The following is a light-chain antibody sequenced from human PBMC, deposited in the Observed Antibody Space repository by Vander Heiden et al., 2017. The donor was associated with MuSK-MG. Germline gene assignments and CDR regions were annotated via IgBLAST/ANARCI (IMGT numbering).Light chain of an antibody. CDR2: DAS. CDR3: HQYDNRVT. CDR1: QDISNY. Sequence: DIQMTQSPSSLSASVGDRVTITCQASQDISNYLNWYQQKPGKAPKLLIYDASNLETGVPSRFSGSGSGTDLTFTISSMQPEDIATYYCHQYDNRVTFGQGTRLEMK. J-gene: IGKJ5*01. V-gene: IGKV1-33*01.